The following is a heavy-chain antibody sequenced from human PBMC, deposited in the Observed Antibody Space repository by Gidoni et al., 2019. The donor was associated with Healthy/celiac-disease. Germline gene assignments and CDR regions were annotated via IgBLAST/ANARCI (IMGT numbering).Heavy chain of an antibody. CDR2: IYPGDPDT. CDR1: GYSFTSYW. V-gene: IGHV5-51*01. J-gene: IGHJ4*02. CDR3: ARVDTAMGFDY. Sequence: EVQLVQSGAEVKKPGASLTISCKGSGYSFTSYWIGWVRQLPGKGLEWMGLIYPGDPDTRYSPSFQGQVTISADKSISTAYLQWSSLKASDTAMYYCARVDTAMGFDYWGQGTLVTVSS. D-gene: IGHD5-18*01.